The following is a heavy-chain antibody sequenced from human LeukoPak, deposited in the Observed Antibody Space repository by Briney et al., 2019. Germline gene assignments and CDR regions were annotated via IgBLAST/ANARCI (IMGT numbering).Heavy chain of an antibody. D-gene: IGHD5/OR15-5a*01. CDR3: AMDYPSTGFC. Sequence: PGGSLRLSCAASGFTFISYAMTWVRQAPGKGLQWVSAISGSGDSTHYADSVKGRFTISRDNSKNTLYLQMNSLRAEDTAVYYCAMDYPSTGFCWGQGTLVTVSS. V-gene: IGHV3-23*01. J-gene: IGHJ4*02. CDR2: ISGSGDST. CDR1: GFTFISYA.